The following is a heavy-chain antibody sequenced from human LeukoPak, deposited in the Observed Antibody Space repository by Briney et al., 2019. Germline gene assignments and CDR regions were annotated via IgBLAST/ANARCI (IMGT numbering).Heavy chain of an antibody. CDR3: ARDQTTRASGSYYSWFDP. CDR2: ISSSSIYI. J-gene: IGHJ5*02. CDR1: GFTFSNYN. D-gene: IGHD1-26*01. V-gene: IGHV3-21*01. Sequence: GGSLRLSCAASGFTFSNYNMNWVRQPPGKGLEWVSYISSSSIYIYYADSVKGRFTISRDNAKNSLYLQMNSLRAEDTAVYYCARDQTTRASGSYYSWFDPWGQGTLVTVSS.